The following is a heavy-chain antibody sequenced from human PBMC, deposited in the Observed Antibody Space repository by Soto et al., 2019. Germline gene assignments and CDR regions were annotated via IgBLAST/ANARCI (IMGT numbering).Heavy chain of an antibody. V-gene: IGHV4-31*03. Sequence: SETLSLTCTVSGGSISSGGCYWSWIRQHPGKGLEWIGYIYYSGSTYYNPSLKSRVTISVDTSKNQFSLKLSSVTAADTAVYYCARENYGSGSYSPGHWFDPWGQGTLVTVSS. D-gene: IGHD3-10*01. CDR1: GGSISSGGCY. J-gene: IGHJ5*02. CDR2: IYYSGST. CDR3: ARENYGSGSYSPGHWFDP.